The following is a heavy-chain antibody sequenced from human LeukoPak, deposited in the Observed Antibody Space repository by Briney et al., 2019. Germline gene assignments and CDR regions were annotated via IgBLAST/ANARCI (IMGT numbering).Heavy chain of an antibody. J-gene: IGHJ6*03. CDR1: GFTFDDYA. V-gene: IGHV3-23*01. Sequence: GGSLRLSCAASGFTFDDYAMSWVRQAPGKGLEWVSGISGRGASKYYADSVKGRFTISRDNSKNTLYLQMNSLRAEDTAVYYCAKDYYGSGSFYYYMDVWGKGTTVTVSS. D-gene: IGHD3-10*01. CDR3: AKDYYGSGSFYYYMDV. CDR2: ISGRGASK.